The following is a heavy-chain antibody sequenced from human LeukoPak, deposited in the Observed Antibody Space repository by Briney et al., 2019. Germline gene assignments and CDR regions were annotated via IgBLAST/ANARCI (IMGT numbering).Heavy chain of an antibody. V-gene: IGHV4-59*12. CDR1: GDSIDSYY. D-gene: IGHD5-12*01. J-gene: IGHJ4*02. Sequence: SETLSLTCTVSGDSIDSYYWSWIRQPLGKGPEWIGYIYYRGTTSYNPFLKSRVTISVDTSKNQFSLKLNSVTAADTAVYYCARLPRYGGYDHFDYWGQGILVIVSS. CDR3: ARLPRYGGYDHFDY. CDR2: IYYRGTT.